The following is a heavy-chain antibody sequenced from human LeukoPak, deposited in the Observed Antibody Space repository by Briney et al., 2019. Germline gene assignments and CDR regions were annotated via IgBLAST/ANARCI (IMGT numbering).Heavy chain of an antibody. J-gene: IGHJ5*02. V-gene: IGHV4-59*01. Sequence: SETLSLTCTVSGGSISTYFWTLIRQPPGKGLEWIGYIDYTRTTKYNPSLQSRVTLSVDTSKNQFSLKLSSVTAADTAVYYCAKWNPRRSWVDPWGQGTLVTVSS. CDR2: IDYTRTT. CDR1: GGSISTYF. D-gene: IGHD1-1*01. CDR3: AKWNPRRSWVDP.